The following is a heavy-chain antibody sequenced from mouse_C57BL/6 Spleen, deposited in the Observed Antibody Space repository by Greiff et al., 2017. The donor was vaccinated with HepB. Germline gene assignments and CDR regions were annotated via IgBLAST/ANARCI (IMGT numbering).Heavy chain of an antibody. V-gene: IGHV3-6*01. D-gene: IGHD2-5*01. CDR1: GYSITSGYY. J-gene: IGHJ2*01. Sequence: EVQLVESGPGLVKPSQSLSLTCSVTGYSITSGYYWNWIRQFPGNKLEWMGYISYDGSNNYNPSLKNRISITRDTSKNQFFLKLNSVTTEDTATYYCAISNYVGFDYWGQGTTLTVSS. CDR3: AISNYVGFDY. CDR2: ISYDGSN.